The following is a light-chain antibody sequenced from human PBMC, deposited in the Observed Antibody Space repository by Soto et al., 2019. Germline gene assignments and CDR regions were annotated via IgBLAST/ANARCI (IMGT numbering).Light chain of an antibody. CDR1: QGISSW. V-gene: IGKV1-5*01. CDR3: QQYNSYPWT. Sequence: DIQVTQSPSTLSASLGDSVTITCRASQGISSWLAWYQEKPGKAPKLLIYDASSLESGVPSRFSGSGSGTEFTLTISCLQPEDFATYYCQQYNSYPWTFGQGTKVDI. CDR2: DAS. J-gene: IGKJ1*01.